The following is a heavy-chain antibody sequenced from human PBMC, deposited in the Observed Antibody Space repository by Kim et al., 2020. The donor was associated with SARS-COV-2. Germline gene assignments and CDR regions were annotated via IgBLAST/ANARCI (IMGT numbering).Heavy chain of an antibody. CDR3: ARDYYDSSGYYYFNWFDP. D-gene: IGHD3-22*01. V-gene: IGHV3-11*05. J-gene: IGHJ5*02. CDR2: ISSSSSYT. Sequence: GGSLRLSCAASGFTFSDYYMSWIRQAPGKGLEWVSYISSSSSYTNYAHSVKGRFTISRDNAKNSLYLQMNSLRAEDTAVYYCARDYYDSSGYYYFNWFDPWGQGTLVTVSS. CDR1: GFTFSDYY.